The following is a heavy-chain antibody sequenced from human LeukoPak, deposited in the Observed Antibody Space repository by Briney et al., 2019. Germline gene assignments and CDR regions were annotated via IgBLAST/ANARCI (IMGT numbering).Heavy chain of an antibody. CDR1: GDSFSSYF. Sequence: PSETLSLTCNVSGDSFSSYFWSWLRQPAGKGLEWIGRLHASGGANYNPSLKSRVTMSLDTSKNQLSLKLMSVTAADSAVYYCAREITGPPTYYYYYMDVWGKGTTVTVSS. V-gene: IGHV4-4*07. J-gene: IGHJ6*03. D-gene: IGHD2-8*02. CDR2: LHASGGA. CDR3: AREITGPPTYYYYYMDV.